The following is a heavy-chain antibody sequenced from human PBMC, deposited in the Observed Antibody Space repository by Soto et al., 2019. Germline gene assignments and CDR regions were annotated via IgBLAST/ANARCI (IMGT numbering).Heavy chain of an antibody. D-gene: IGHD4-17*01. J-gene: IGHJ4*02. CDR1: GGTFSSSS. Sequence: GASLKASSKASGGTFSSSSISWLGQAPGQGLEWMGGIIPIFGTANYAQKFQGRVTITADESTSTAYMELSSLRSEDTAVYYCARDPDYGHPLDYWGQGTLVTVSS. CDR3: ARDPDYGHPLDY. V-gene: IGHV1-69*01. CDR2: IIPIFGTA.